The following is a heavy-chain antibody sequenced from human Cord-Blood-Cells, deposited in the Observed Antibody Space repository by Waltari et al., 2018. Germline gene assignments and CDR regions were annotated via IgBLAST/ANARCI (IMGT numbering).Heavy chain of an antibody. Sequence: VQMQQSGPGLVKPSPTLSLTSAISGDSVPSNTAAWTWIRQSPARGLEWLGRTYYRSKWYNDYAVSVKSRITINPDTSKNQFSLQLNSVTPEDTAVYYCARMVQGVIDYWGQGTLVTVSS. CDR3: ARMVQGVIDY. V-gene: IGHV6-1*01. CDR2: TYYRSKWYN. D-gene: IGHD3-10*01. J-gene: IGHJ4*02. CDR1: GDSVPSNTAA.